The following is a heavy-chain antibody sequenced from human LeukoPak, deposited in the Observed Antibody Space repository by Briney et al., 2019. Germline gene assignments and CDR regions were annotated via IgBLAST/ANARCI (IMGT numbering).Heavy chain of an antibody. J-gene: IGHJ4*02. CDR2: IWYDGSNK. CDR1: GFTFSSYG. D-gene: IGHD4-17*01. Sequence: GGSLRLSCAASGFTFSSYGMHWVRQAPGKGLEWVAAIWYDGSNKYYADSVKGRFTVSRDNSKNTLNLQMNSLRAEDTAVYYCAKDSDKNGDYFDYWGQGTLVTVSS. CDR3: AKDSDKNGDYFDY. V-gene: IGHV3-33*06.